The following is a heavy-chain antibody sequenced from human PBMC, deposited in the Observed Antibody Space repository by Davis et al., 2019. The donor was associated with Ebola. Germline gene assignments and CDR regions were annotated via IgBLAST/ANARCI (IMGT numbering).Heavy chain of an antibody. CDR3: ARGDAYNVALDH. J-gene: IGHJ4*02. V-gene: IGHV3-7*03. CDR2: IKQDGSEK. Sequence: GESLKISCAASGFTFSSYWMSWVRQAPGKGLEWVANIKQDGSEKYYVDSVKGRFTISRDNAKNSLYLQMNSLRAEDTAVYYCARGDAYNVALDHWGQGTLVTVSS. D-gene: IGHD5-24*01. CDR1: GFTFSSYW.